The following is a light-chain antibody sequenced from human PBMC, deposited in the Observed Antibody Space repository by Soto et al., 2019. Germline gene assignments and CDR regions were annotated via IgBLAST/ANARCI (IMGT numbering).Light chain of an antibody. CDR2: GAS. Sequence: MTQSPSTRSASAVGRVTLSCRASQSVYSSYLAWYQQKPGQAPRLLIYGASSRATGIPDRFSGSGSGTEFTLTISILRPDAAATYYCQHHDSYSTPWPFGQGTKVDIK. CDR3: QHHDSYSTPWP. V-gene: IGKV3-20*01. J-gene: IGKJ1*01. CDR1: QSVYSSY.